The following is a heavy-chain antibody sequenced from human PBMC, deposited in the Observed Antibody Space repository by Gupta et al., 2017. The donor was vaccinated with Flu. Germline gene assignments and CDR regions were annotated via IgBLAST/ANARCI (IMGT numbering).Heavy chain of an antibody. CDR1: GLPFSGSA. CDR2: IRSKANSYAT. Sequence: EVQLVESGGGWVQPGGSLKLSCAASGLPFSGSAMHWFRQASGKGLEWVGRIRSKANSYATAYAASVKGRFTISRDDSKNTAYLQMNSLKTEDTAVYYCTRLLDIVVVPAAPYKDYWGQGTLVTVSS. J-gene: IGHJ4*02. CDR3: TRLLDIVVVPAAPYKDY. V-gene: IGHV3-73*01. D-gene: IGHD2-2*01.